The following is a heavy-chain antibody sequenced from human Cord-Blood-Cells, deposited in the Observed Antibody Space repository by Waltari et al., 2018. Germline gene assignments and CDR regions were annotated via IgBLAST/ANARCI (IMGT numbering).Heavy chain of an antibody. CDR1: GGSFSGYY. V-gene: IGHV4-34*01. CDR2: INHSGST. J-gene: IGHJ1*01. D-gene: IGHD3-22*01. CDR3: ASITHYYDSSGYYEYFQH. Sequence: QVQLQQWGAGLLKPSETLSLTCAVYGGSFSGYYWSGIRQPPGKGLEWIGEINHSGSTNYNPSLKSRVTISVDTSKNQFSLKLSSVTAADTAVYYCASITHYYDSSGYYEYFQHWGQGTLVTVSS.